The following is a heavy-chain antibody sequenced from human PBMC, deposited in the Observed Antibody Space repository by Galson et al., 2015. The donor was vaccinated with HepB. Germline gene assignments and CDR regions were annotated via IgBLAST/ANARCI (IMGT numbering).Heavy chain of an antibody. J-gene: IGHJ4*02. Sequence: SETLSLTCTVSGGSISSSSYYWGWIRQPPGKGLEWIGSIYYSGSTYYNPSLKSRVTISVDTSKNQFSLKLSSVTAADTAVYYCARSTGEVKLLAVAGTRETADYWGQGTLVTVSP. CDR3: ARSTGEVKLLAVAGTRETADY. D-gene: IGHD6-19*01. V-gene: IGHV4-39*01. CDR1: GGSISSSSYY. CDR2: IYYSGST.